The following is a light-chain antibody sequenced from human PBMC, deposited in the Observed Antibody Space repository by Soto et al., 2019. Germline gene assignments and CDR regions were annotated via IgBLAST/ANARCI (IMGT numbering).Light chain of an antibody. CDR3: QQRSTWPST. Sequence: EMVLTQSPAPLSXXPXXXXTXXXRASHSVSSYLAWYQQKPGQAPRLLIYDASNRATGIPARFSGSGSGTDFTLTISSLEPEDFAVYYCQQRSTWPSTFGLGTKVDVK. CDR1: HSVSSY. CDR2: DAS. J-gene: IGKJ1*01. V-gene: IGKV3-11*01.